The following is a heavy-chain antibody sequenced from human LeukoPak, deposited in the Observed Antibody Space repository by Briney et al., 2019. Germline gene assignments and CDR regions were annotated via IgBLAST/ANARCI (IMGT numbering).Heavy chain of an antibody. CDR2: IYYSGST. D-gene: IGHD1-1*01. CDR1: GGSISSGGYY. CDR3: ARHERAPWCFQH. Sequence: SQTLSLTCTVSGGSISSGGYYWSWIRQHPGKGLEWIGYIYYSGSTYYNPSLKSRVTISVDTSKNQFSLKLSSVTAADTAVYYCARHERAPWCFQHWGQGTLVTVSS. J-gene: IGHJ1*01. V-gene: IGHV4-31*03.